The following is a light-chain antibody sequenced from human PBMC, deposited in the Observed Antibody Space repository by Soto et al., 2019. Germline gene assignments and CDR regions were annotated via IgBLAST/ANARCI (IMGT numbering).Light chain of an antibody. CDR2: KAS. CDR1: QTISSW. J-gene: IGKJ1*01. Sequence: DIQMTQKPSTLSGSVGDRVTITWRASQTISSWLAWYQQKPGKAPKLLIYKASTLKSGVPSRFSGSGSGTEFTLTISSLQPDDFATYYCQHYNSYSEAFAHGTMVDI. CDR3: QHYNSYSEA. V-gene: IGKV1-5*03.